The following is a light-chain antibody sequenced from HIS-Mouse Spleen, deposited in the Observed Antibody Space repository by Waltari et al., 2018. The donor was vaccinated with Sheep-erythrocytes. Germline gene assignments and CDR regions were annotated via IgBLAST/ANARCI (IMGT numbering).Light chain of an antibody. CDR3: CSYAGSSTYVV. Sequence: QSALTQPASVSGSPGQSITISCTGTSSDVGSYNLVSWYQQHPGKAPKLMSYEGSKRPSGVSHRFSGSKSGNTASLTISGLQAEDEADYYCCSYAGSSTYVVFGGGTKLTVL. CDR2: EGS. V-gene: IGLV2-23*01. CDR1: SSDVGSYNL. J-gene: IGLJ2*01.